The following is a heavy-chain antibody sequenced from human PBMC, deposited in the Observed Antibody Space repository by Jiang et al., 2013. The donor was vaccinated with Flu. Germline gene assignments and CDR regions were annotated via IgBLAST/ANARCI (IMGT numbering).Heavy chain of an antibody. J-gene: IGHJ5*02. CDR2: VLYNGVT. CDR1: GGSLSSGRFF. D-gene: IGHD3-3*01. V-gene: IGHV4-39*01. CDR3: ARQVSANYEPRRFLGHYFDL. Sequence: GPGLVKPSETLSLTCSVSGGSLSSGRFFWAWIRQPPGKRPEWIGSVLYNGVTYYTPSLKSRATVSADTSINQFSLELKSVTAADTAVYYCARQVSANYEPRRFLGHYFDLWGQGSLVTVSS.